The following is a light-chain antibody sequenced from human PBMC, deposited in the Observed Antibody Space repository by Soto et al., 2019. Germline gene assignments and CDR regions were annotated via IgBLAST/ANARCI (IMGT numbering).Light chain of an antibody. V-gene: IGLV1-51*02. CDR3: GTWDSSLSGVV. Sequence: QSVLTQPPSVSAAPGQKVTISCSGSNSNVGNNYVSWYQHLPGTAPKLLIHENNKRPSGIPDRFSGSKSGTSATLGITGLQTGDEADYHCGTWDSSLSGVVFGGGTKVTVL. CDR1: NSNVGNNY. J-gene: IGLJ2*01. CDR2: ENN.